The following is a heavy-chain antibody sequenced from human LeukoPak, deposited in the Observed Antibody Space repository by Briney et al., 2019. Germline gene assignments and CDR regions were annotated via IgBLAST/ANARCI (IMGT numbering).Heavy chain of an antibody. D-gene: IGHD3-22*01. CDR1: GFTFSSYW. CDR2: INQDGGEK. J-gene: IGHJ4*02. V-gene: IGHV3-7*02. CDR3: AATYYYDGSGDY. Sequence: GGSLRLSCAASGFTFSSYWINWVRQAPGKGLEWVANINQDGGEKHYGDSAKGRFTISRDNAKNSLYLLMNSLRTEDTAVYYCAATYYYDGSGDYWGQGTLVTVSS.